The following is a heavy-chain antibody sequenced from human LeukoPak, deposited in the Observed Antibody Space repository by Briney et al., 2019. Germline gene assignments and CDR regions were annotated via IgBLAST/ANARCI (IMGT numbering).Heavy chain of an antibody. V-gene: IGHV3-30*02. CDR2: IRHDGSYQ. J-gene: IGHJ4*02. D-gene: IGHD6-19*01. CDR3: AKNRDSSDYPRDFDY. CDR1: RFTFRSYG. Sequence: GGSLRLSCAASRFTFRSYGMHWVRPTPGKGLEWVAFIRHDGSYQQYADSVKGRFTVSRDNSKDTVYLQMNSLRTEDTAVYYCAKNRDSSDYPRDFDYWGQGTLVTVSS.